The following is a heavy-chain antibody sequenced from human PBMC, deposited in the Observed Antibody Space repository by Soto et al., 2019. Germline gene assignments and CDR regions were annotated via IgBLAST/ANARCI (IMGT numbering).Heavy chain of an antibody. D-gene: IGHD6-19*01. CDR3: ARKDSSGGTVGDGNWCYP. V-gene: IGHV1-69*01. J-gene: IGHJ5*02. Sequence: QVQLVQSGAEVKKPGSSVKVSCKASGGTFSSYAISWVRQAPGQGLEWMGGIIPIFGTANYAQKFQGRVTITADESTSPAYMELSSLRSEDTAVYYCARKDSSGGTVGDGNWCYPWGQGTLVTVSS. CDR2: IIPIFGTA. CDR1: GGTFSSYA.